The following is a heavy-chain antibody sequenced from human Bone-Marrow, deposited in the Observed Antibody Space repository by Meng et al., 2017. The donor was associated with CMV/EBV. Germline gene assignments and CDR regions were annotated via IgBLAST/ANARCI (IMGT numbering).Heavy chain of an antibody. D-gene: IGHD6-13*01. CDR2: ISYDGSNK. Sequence: GESLKISCAASGFTFSSYAMHWVRQAPGKGLEWVAVISYDGSNKYYADSVKGRFTISRDNSKNTLYLQMNSLRAEDTAVYYCAKDLTRVAAADYYFDYWGQGTLVTVSS. V-gene: IGHV3-30-3*01. CDR3: AKDLTRVAAADYYFDY. CDR1: GFTFSSYA. J-gene: IGHJ4*02.